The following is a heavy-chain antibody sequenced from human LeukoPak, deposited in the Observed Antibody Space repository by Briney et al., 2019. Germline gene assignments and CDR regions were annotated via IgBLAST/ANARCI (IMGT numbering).Heavy chain of an antibody. V-gene: IGHV4-61*02. CDR2: IYTSGST. D-gene: IGHD3-10*01. J-gene: IGHJ6*03. Sequence: SETLSLTCTVSGGSISSGSYYWSWIRQPAGKGLEWIGRIYTSGSTNYNPSLKSRVTISVNTSKNQFSLKLSSVTAADTAVYYCARDTTNYYGSGSYYLRSYMDVWGKGTTVTISS. CDR3: ARDTTNYYGSGSYYLRSYMDV. CDR1: GGSISSGSYY.